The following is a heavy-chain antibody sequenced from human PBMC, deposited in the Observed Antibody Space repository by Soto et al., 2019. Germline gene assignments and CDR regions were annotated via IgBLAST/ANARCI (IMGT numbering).Heavy chain of an antibody. CDR3: ARDYSSSWYPYYYGMDV. J-gene: IGHJ6*02. CDR1: GFTFSSYG. D-gene: IGHD6-13*01. Sequence: QVQLVESGGGVVQPGRSLRLSCAASGFTFSSYGMHWVRQAPGKGLEWVAVIWYDGSNKYYADSVKGRFTISRDNSKNTLYLQMNSLRAEDTAVYYCARDYSSSWYPYYYGMDVWGQGTTVTVSS. V-gene: IGHV3-33*01. CDR2: IWYDGSNK.